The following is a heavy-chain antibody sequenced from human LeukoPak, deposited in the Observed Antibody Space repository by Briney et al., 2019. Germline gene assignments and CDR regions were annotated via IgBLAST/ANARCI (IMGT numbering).Heavy chain of an antibody. CDR3: ARDGTYYYDSSGYYYDY. J-gene: IGHJ4*02. D-gene: IGHD3-22*01. CDR2: ISYDGSNK. CDR1: GFTFSSYA. Sequence: GRSLRLSCAASGFTFSSYAMHWVRQAPGKGLGWVAVISYDGSNKYYADSVKGRFTISRDNSKNTLYLQMNSLRAEDTAVYYCARDGTYYYDSSGYYYDYWGQGTLVTVSS. V-gene: IGHV3-30-3*01.